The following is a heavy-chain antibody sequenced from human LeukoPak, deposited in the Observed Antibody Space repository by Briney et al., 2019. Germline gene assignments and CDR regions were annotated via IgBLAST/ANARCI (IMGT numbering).Heavy chain of an antibody. CDR1: GFTFSSYA. J-gene: IGHJ4*02. Sequence: GGSLRLSCAASGFTFSSYAMSWVRQAPGKGLEWVSAISGGGGSTYYADSVKGRFTISRDNSNNTMYLQMNSLRAEDTAVYYCAKESESGWLHYYFDYWGQGTLVTVSS. V-gene: IGHV3-23*01. CDR3: AKESESGWLHYYFDY. CDR2: ISGGGGST. D-gene: IGHD6-19*01.